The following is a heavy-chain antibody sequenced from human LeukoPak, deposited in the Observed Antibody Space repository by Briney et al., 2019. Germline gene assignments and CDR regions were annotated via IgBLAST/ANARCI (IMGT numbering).Heavy chain of an antibody. CDR3: ARIDYGDYLSYFDL. D-gene: IGHD4-17*01. CDR1: GFTFGVYW. Sequence: GGSLRLSCAASGFTFGVYWMSWVRQAPGKGLEWVANMNVDGSEKYYVASAMGRFTISRDNAKNSLYLQMNSLRAEDTAVYYCARIDYGDYLSYFDLWGRGTLVTVSS. J-gene: IGHJ2*01. CDR2: MNVDGSEK. V-gene: IGHV3-7*01.